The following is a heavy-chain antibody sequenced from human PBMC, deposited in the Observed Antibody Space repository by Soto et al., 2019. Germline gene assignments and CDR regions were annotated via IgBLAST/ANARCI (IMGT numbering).Heavy chain of an antibody. V-gene: IGHV1-58*01. CDR2: IVVGSGST. CDR1: GFTFTNSA. Sequence: SVKVSCKASGFTFTNSAVQWVRQARGQRLEWIGWIVVGSGSTDYAQKFQERVTLTRDMSTSTAYMELSSLRSEETAVYYCAAERGYSHGYGSYWGQGTLVTVSS. D-gene: IGHD5-18*01. J-gene: IGHJ4*02. CDR3: AAERGYSHGYGSY.